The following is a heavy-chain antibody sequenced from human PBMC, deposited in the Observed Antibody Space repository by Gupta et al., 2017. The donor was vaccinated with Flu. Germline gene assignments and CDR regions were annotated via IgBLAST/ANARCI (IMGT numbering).Heavy chain of an antibody. D-gene: IGHD5-18*01. Sequence: QVQLQQWGAGLLKPSETLSLTCAVYGGSFSGYYWSWIRQPPGKGLEWIGEINHSGSTNYNPSLKSRVTISGDTSKNQFSLKLSSVTAADTAVYYCARLDVDTAMVMFDYWGQGTRGTVAS. V-gene: IGHV4-34*01. J-gene: IGHJ4*02. CDR1: GGSFSGYY. CDR3: ARLDVDTAMVMFDY. CDR2: INHSGST.